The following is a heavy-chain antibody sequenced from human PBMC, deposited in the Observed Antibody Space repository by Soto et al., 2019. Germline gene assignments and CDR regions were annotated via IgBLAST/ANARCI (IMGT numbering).Heavy chain of an antibody. J-gene: IGHJ4*02. V-gene: IGHV4-4*02. D-gene: IGHD7-27*01. CDR2: VFHTGDT. CDR1: GDSISSSVC. Sequence: GTLSLTCAVSGDSISSSVCWTWVRQPPGKGLEWIGEVFHTGDTYFNPSLRSRVAMSVDKSTNEFSLKVTSVTAADTAIYYCARKAWVRFDYWGQGALVTV. CDR3: ARKAWVRFDY.